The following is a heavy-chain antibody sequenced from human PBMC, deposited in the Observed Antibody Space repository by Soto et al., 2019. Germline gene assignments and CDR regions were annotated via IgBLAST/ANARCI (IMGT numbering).Heavy chain of an antibody. V-gene: IGHV1-46*03. CDR1: GFSFISYY. J-gene: IGHJ5*02. D-gene: IGHD2-15*01. Sequence: QVQMLQSGAEVKKPGASVKVSCKTSGFSFISYYLHWVRQAPGQGLEWMGLINPIGGSPRYSARFQVRVTMTNDPATSTLSMEFTSLTSEHTAVYFCARSWWVTDKQRAYNWVDPWCQGTLVTVSS. CDR3: ARSWWVTDKQRAYNWVDP. CDR2: INPIGGSP.